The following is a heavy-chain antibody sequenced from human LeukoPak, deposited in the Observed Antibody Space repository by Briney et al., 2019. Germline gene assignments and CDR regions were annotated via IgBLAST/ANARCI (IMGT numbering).Heavy chain of an antibody. V-gene: IGHV3-74*01. Sequence: GGSLRLSCAASGFTFSSYWMHWVRHAPGKGLGWVSRINSDGSSTSYADSVKGRFTISRDNAKNTLYLQMNSLRAEDTAVYYCARVDTAMVDNWGQGTLVTVSS. CDR2: INSDGSST. CDR3: ARVDTAMVDN. CDR1: GFTFSSYW. D-gene: IGHD5-18*01. J-gene: IGHJ4*02.